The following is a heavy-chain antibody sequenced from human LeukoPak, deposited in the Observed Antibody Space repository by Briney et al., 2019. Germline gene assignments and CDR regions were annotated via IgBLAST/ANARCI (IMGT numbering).Heavy chain of an antibody. D-gene: IGHD6-6*01. J-gene: IGHJ3*01. V-gene: IGHV4-61*01. Sequence: SETLSLTCTVSGGSISSGSYYWNWIRQPPGKGLEWIGYIYYSGSTNYNPSLKSRVTTLVDTSKNQFSLRLSPVTAADTAVYYCAREYSSSSGRRAFDFWGQGTMVTVSS. CDR1: GGSISSGSYY. CDR2: IYYSGST. CDR3: AREYSSSSGRRAFDF.